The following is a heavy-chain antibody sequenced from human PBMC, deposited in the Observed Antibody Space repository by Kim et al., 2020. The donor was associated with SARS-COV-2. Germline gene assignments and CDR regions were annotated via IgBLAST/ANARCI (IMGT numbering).Heavy chain of an antibody. D-gene: IGHD5-18*01. V-gene: IGHV3-15*01. Sequence: VKGRFTISRDDSKNTLYLQMNSLKTEDTAVYYCTTDIGWIQLWFVGYQDYWGQGTLVTVSS. J-gene: IGHJ4*02. CDR3: TTDIGWIQLWFVGYQDY.